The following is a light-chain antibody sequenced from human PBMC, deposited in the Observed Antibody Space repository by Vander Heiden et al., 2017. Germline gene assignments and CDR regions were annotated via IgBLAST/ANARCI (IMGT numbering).Light chain of an antibody. CDR1: SSNIGAGYD. CDR2: GNS. Sequence: SVLTQPPSVSGAPGQWVTRPCPRSSSNIGAGYDVHWYQQLPGTAPKLLIYGNSNRPSGVPDRFSGSKSGTSASLAITGLQAEDEADYYCQSYDSSLSGPYVVFGGGTKLTVL. J-gene: IGLJ2*01. CDR3: QSYDSSLSGPYVV. V-gene: IGLV1-40*01.